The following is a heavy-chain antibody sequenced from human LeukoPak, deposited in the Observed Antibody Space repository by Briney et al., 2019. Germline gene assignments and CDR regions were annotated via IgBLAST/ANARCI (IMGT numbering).Heavy chain of an antibody. J-gene: IGHJ4*02. CDR3: ATDRGWLQFDY. Sequence: GGSLRLSCAASGFTFSSYSMNWVRQAPGKGLEWVSSISSSSSYIYYADSVKGRFTISRDNTKNSLYLQMNSLRAEDTAVYYCATDRGWLQFDYWGQGTLVTVSS. D-gene: IGHD5-24*01. CDR1: GFTFSSYS. CDR2: ISSSSSYI. V-gene: IGHV3-21*01.